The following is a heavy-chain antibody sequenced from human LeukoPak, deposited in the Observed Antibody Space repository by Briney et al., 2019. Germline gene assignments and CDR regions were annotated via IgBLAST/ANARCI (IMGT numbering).Heavy chain of an antibody. CDR2: ITPVFGTV. CDR3: ARGQRRHIDMAPSFDY. CDR1: GGTFSRYI. V-gene: IGHV1-69*06. J-gene: IGHJ4*02. Sequence: ASVKVSCKASGGTFSRYIINWVRQAPGQGLEWMGGITPVFGTVNYAQKFQGRVTITADKSTTTAYMELNSLRSEDTAVYYCARGQRRHIDMAPSFDYWGQGTLVTVSS. D-gene: IGHD5-24*01.